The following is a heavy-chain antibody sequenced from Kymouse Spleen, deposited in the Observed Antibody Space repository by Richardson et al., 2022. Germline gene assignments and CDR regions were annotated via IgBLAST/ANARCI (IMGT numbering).Heavy chain of an antibody. CDR2: IKQDGSEK. V-gene: IGHV3-7*01. D-gene: IGHD1-20*01,IGHD1-7*01. Sequence: EVQLVESGGGLVQPGGSLRLSCAASGFTFSSYWMSWVRQAPGKGLEWVANIKQDGSEKYYVDSVKGRFTISRDNAKNSLYLQMNSLRAEDTAVYYCARDRITGTNYYYYGMDVWGQGTTVTVSS. CDR3: ARDRITGTNYYYYGMDV. J-gene: IGHJ6*02. CDR1: GFTFSSYW.